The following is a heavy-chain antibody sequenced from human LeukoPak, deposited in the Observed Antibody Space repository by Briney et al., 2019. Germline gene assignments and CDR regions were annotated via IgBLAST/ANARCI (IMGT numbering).Heavy chain of an antibody. J-gene: IGHJ5*02. CDR1: GFTFDDYA. CDR2: ISGDGGST. Sequence: AGSLRLSCAASGFTFDDYAMHWVRHAPGKGLEWVSLISGDGGSTYYADSVKGRFTISRDNSKNSLYLQMNSLRTEDTALYYCAKETEMATNWFDPWGQGTLVTVSS. V-gene: IGHV3-43*02. CDR3: AKETEMATNWFDP. D-gene: IGHD5-24*01.